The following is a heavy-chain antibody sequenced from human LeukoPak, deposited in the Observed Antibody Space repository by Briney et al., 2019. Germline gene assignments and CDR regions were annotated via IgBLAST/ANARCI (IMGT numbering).Heavy chain of an antibody. CDR2: IIPIFGTA. J-gene: IGHJ4*02. Sequence: ASVKVSCKASGGTFSSYAISWVRRAPGQGLEWMGGIIPIFGTANYAQKFQGRVTITADESTSTAYMELSSLRSEDTAVYYCARGGGYDYGDYVFDYWGQGTLVTVSS. CDR3: ARGGGYDYGDYVFDY. D-gene: IGHD4-17*01. V-gene: IGHV1-69*13. CDR1: GGTFSSYA.